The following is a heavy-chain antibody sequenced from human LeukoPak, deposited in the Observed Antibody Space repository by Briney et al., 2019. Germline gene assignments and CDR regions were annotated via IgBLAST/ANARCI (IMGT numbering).Heavy chain of an antibody. CDR1: GFTFSSSA. Sequence: GGSLRLSCAASGFTFSSSAWSWVRQPPGKGLEWVATINHGGRTNYEPSVKGRFTISGDNSKNKLYLQMSSLTVADTAVFHCAKEAHDSTVLNWGQGILVKVSS. CDR2: INHGGRT. V-gene: IGHV3-23*01. D-gene: IGHD4-11*01. J-gene: IGHJ4*02. CDR3: AKEAHDSTVLN.